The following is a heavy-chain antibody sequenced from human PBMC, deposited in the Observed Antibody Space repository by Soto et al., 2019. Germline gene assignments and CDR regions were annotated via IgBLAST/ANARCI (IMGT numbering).Heavy chain of an antibody. J-gene: IGHJ4*02. Sequence: PGGSLRLSFTASGFTFGDYAMSWVRQAPGKGLEWVGFIRSKAYGGTTEYAASVKGRFTISRDDSKSIAYLQMNSLKTEDTAVYYCKVEYYYDSSGYYRFDYWGQGTLVTVSS. V-gene: IGHV3-49*04. CDR2: IRSKAYGGTT. CDR1: GFTFGDYA. CDR3: KVEYYYDSSGYYRFDY. D-gene: IGHD3-22*01.